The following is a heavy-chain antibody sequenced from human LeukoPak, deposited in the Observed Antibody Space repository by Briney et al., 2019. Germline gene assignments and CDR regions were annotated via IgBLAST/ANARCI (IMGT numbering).Heavy chain of an antibody. J-gene: IGHJ4*02. CDR1: GFTYNICA. CDR2: ISYDGNNK. CDR3: VRGVGLYDSSGYFDY. Sequence: GGSLRLSCAASGFTYNICAMHWVRQAPGKGLEWVATISYDGNNKYYADSVRGRFTISRDNPKNTLYLQMNSLRAEDAAVYYCVRGVGLYDSSGYFDYWGQGTLVTVSS. V-gene: IGHV3-30-3*01. D-gene: IGHD3-22*01.